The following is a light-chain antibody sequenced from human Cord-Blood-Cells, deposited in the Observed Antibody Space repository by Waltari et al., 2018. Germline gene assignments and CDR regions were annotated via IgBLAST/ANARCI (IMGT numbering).Light chain of an antibody. V-gene: IGKV3-20*01. CDR2: GAS. Sequence: EIVLTQSPGTLSLSPGERATLSCRASQRVSSSYLAWYQQKPGQAPSLLIYGASSRATAIPDRFSGSGSGTDFTLTISRLEPEDFAVYYCQQYGSSPPYTFGQGTKLEIK. J-gene: IGKJ2*01. CDR3: QQYGSSPPYT. CDR1: QRVSSSY.